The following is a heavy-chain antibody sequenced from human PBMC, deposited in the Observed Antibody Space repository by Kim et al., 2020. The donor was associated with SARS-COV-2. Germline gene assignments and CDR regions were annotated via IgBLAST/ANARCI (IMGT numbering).Heavy chain of an antibody. CDR3: ARGGRYYGSDRRRDY. J-gene: IGHJ4*02. D-gene: IGHD3-10*01. CDR2: INHSGST. V-gene: IGHV4-34*01. Sequence: SETLSLTCAVYGGSFSGYYWSWIRQPPGKGLEWIGEINHSGSTNYNPSLKSRVTISVDTSKNQFSLKLSSVTAADTAVYYCARGGRYYGSDRRRDYWGQGTLVTVSS. CDR1: GGSFSGYY.